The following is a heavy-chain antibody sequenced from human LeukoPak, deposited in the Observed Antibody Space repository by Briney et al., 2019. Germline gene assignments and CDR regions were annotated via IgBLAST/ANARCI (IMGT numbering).Heavy chain of an antibody. V-gene: IGHV3-23*01. D-gene: IGHD1-26*01. CDR2: ISGSGGST. CDR3: ATPFKRGSYLLGYYYYYGMDV. CDR1: GFTFSSYA. J-gene: IGHJ6*02. Sequence: GGSLRLSCAASGFTFSSYAMSWVRQAPGKGLEWVSAISGSGGSTYYADSVKGRFTISRDNSKNTLYLQMNSLRAEDTAVYYCATPFKRGSYLLGYYYYYGMDVWGQGTTVTVSS.